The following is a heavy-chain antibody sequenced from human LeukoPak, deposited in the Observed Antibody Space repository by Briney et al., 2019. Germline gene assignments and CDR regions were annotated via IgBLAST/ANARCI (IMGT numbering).Heavy chain of an antibody. CDR2: IYYSGST. CDR1: GGSISSSSYY. D-gene: IGHD2-2*01. V-gene: IGHV4-30-4*08. CDR3: ARVLTVVPAEGWFDP. J-gene: IGHJ5*02. Sequence: SETLSLTCTVSGGSISSSSYYWGWIRQPPGKGLEWIGYIYYSGSTYYNPSLKSRVTISVDTSKNQFSLKLSSVTAADTAVYYCARVLTVVPAEGWFDPWGQGTLVTVSS.